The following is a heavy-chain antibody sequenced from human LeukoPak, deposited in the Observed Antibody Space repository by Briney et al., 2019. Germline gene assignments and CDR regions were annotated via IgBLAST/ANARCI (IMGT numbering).Heavy chain of an antibody. V-gene: IGHV3-23*01. D-gene: IGHD3-22*01. CDR1: GFTFSSYA. Sequence: GGSLRLSCAASGFTFSSYAMSWVRQAPGKGLEWVSAISGSGGSTYYADSVKGRFTISRDNSKNTLYLQMNSLRAEDTAVYYCAKGDYYDSSGSNQDWGQGTLVTVSS. CDR2: ISGSGGST. CDR3: AKGDYYDSSGSNQD. J-gene: IGHJ4*02.